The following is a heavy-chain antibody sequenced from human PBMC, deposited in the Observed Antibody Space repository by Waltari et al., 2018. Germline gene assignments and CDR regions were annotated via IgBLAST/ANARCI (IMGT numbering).Heavy chain of an antibody. Sequence: QVQLQESGPGLVKPSETLSLTCPVSGGSISSYYWRWIRQPPGKGLEWIGYIYYSGSTNYNPSLKSRVTISVDTSKNQFSLKLSSVTAADTAVYYCARDLSRAFDIWGQGTMVTVSS. CDR2: IYYSGST. CDR3: ARDLSRAFDI. V-gene: IGHV4-59*01. J-gene: IGHJ3*02. CDR1: GGSISSYY.